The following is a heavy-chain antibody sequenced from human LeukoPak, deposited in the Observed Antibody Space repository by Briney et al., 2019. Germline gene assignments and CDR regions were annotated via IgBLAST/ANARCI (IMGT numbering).Heavy chain of an antibody. CDR3: ARDSRLYYYDSSGYPFDY. CDR2: INPNSGGT. V-gene: IGHV1-2*02. D-gene: IGHD3-22*01. CDR1: GYIFTGYY. Sequence: GASVKVSCKASGYIFTGYYMHWVRQAPGQGLEWMGWINPNSGGTNYAQKLQGRVTMTTDTSTSTAYMELRSLRSDDTAVYYCARDSRLYYYDSSGYPFDYWGQGTLVTVSS. J-gene: IGHJ4*02.